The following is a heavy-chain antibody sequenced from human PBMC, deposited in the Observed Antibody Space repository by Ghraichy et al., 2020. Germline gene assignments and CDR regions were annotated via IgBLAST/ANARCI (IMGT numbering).Heavy chain of an antibody. D-gene: IGHD3-10*01. Sequence: SETLSLTCTVSGGSISSYYWSWIRQPPGKGLEWIGYIYYSGSTNYNPSLKSRVTISVDTSKNQFSLKLSSVTAADTAMYYCASWRGSGIDYWGQGTLVTVSS. CDR2: IYYSGST. J-gene: IGHJ4*02. V-gene: IGHV4-59*01. CDR3: ASWRGSGIDY. CDR1: GGSISSYY.